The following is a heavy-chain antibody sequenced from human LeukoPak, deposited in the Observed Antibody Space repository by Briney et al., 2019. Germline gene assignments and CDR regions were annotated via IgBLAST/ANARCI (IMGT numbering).Heavy chain of an antibody. V-gene: IGHV3-43D*03. Sequence: GGSLRLSCAASGFTFDDYAMHWVRQAPGKGLEWVSLISWDGGSTYYADSVKGRFTISRDNSKNSLYLQMNSLRAEDTALYYCAKDYCSSTSCYGDYYYYMDVWGKGTTVTISS. CDR1: GFTFDDYA. J-gene: IGHJ6*03. CDR2: ISWDGGST. D-gene: IGHD2-2*01. CDR3: AKDYCSSTSCYGDYYYYMDV.